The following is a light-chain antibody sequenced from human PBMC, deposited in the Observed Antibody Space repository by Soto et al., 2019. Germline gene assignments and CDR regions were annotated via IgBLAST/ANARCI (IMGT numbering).Light chain of an antibody. CDR3: CSYAGKFTWV. CDR1: RSDIGDYNY. Sequence: QSALTQPRSVSGSPGQSVTISCAGTRSDIGDYNYVSWYQQHPGKAPILIIFDVTKRPSGVPDRLSGSKSGNTASLTISGLQAEDEADYYCCSYAGKFTWVFGGGTKLTVL. J-gene: IGLJ3*02. CDR2: DVT. V-gene: IGLV2-11*01.